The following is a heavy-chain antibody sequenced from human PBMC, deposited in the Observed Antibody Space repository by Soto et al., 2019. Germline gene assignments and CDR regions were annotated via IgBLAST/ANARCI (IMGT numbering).Heavy chain of an antibody. CDR3: AKDPNYYDFCAGSYYYRGMDV. J-gene: IGHJ6*02. D-gene: IGHD3-3*01. CDR2: INPGNRIT. CDR1: GYTFTNYF. Sequence: QVQLVQSGAEVKAPGASVKVACKTSGYTFTNYFVHWVRQAPGQGLEWMGAINPGNRITNYALKFQGRVTMTRDTSTNTVYLELSSLRSEDTAVYSCAKDPNYYDFCAGSYYYRGMDVWGQGTTVTVSS. V-gene: IGHV1-46*01.